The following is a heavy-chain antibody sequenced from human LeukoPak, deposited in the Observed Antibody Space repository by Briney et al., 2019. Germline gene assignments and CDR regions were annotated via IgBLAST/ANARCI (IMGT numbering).Heavy chain of an antibody. CDR3: ARLDIVVVVAAKEI. D-gene: IGHD2-15*01. Sequence: PSETLSLTCTVSGGSISSGTYYWNWIRQPAGKGLEWIGSIYYSGSTYYNPSLKSRVTISVDTSKNQFSLKLSSVTAADTAVYYCARLDIVVVVAAKEIWGQGTMVTVSS. CDR1: GGSISSGTYY. CDR2: IYYSGST. J-gene: IGHJ3*02. V-gene: IGHV4-39*07.